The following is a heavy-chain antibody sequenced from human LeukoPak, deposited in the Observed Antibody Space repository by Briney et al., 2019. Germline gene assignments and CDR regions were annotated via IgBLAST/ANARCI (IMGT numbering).Heavy chain of an antibody. Sequence: ASVKVSCKASGYTFTSYYLHWVRQAPGQGLEWMGVITASGGGTTYAQKFQGRVTMTRDTSSSTVYMGLTSLRSEDTAVYYCARDVFGLDYWGQGTLVTVSS. J-gene: IGHJ4*02. CDR1: GYTFTSYY. V-gene: IGHV1-46*01. D-gene: IGHD3-10*01. CDR2: ITASGGGT. CDR3: ARDVFGLDY.